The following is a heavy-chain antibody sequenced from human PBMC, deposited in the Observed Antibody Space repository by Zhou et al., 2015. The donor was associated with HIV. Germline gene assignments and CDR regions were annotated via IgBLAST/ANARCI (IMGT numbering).Heavy chain of an antibody. CDR1: GGTFSSYA. CDR2: IIPIFGTA. CDR3: ARRVGEGYCSSTSCFYYMDV. D-gene: IGHD2-2*01. Sequence: QVQLVQSGAEVKKPGSSVKVSCKASGGTFSSYAISWVRQAPGQGLEWMGGIIPIFGTANYAQKFQGRVTITADESTSTAYMELSSLRSEDTAVYYCARRVGEGYCSSTSCFYYMDVWGKGTTVTVSS. J-gene: IGHJ6*03. V-gene: IGHV1-69*01.